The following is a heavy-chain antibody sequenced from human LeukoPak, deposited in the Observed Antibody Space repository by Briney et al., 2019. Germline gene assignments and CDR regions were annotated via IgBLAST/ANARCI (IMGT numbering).Heavy chain of an antibody. J-gene: IGHJ6*02. CDR3: AREGPPPDIVVVPAVFGMDV. D-gene: IGHD2-2*01. CDR2: ISYDGSNK. V-gene: IGHV3-30-3*01. Sequence: GGSLRLSCAASGFTFSSYAMHWVRQAPGKGLEWVAVISYDGSNKYYADSVKGRFTISRDNSKNTLYLQMNSLRAEDTAVYYCAREGPPPDIVVVPAVFGMDVWGQGTTVTVSS. CDR1: GFTFSSYA.